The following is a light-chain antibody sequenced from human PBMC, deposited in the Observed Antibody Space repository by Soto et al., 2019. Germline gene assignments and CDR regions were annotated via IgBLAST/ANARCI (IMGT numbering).Light chain of an antibody. V-gene: IGKV3-15*01. CDR3: QQYNNWPPWT. CDR1: QTVSSN. CDR2: NAS. J-gene: IGKJ1*01. Sequence: EIVMTQSPAALSASPGERATLSCKASQTVSSNLAWYQQKPGQAPRLLIYNASTRATGIPARFSGSGSGTDFTLTISSLQSEDFAIYYCQQYNNWPPWTFGQGTKVESK.